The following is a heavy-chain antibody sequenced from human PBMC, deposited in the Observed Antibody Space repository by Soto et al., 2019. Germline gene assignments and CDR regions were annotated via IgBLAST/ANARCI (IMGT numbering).Heavy chain of an antibody. CDR2: ISHFDTS. Sequence: SERLSLTCTVSGVTRSYGGYAWSWIRQSPEHALVFLGYISHFDTSYYILSFSIRISFSIFMTRNQFSLCLSSMTAAATAVYSCAPAGGYDPFDFWGQGILVTVSS. CDR3: APAGGYDPFDF. V-gene: IGHV4-30-2*06. D-gene: IGHD3-16*01. CDR1: GVTRSYGGYA. J-gene: IGHJ4*02.